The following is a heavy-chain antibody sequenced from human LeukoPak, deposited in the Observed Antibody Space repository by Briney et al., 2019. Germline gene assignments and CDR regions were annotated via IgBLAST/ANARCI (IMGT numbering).Heavy chain of an antibody. J-gene: IGHJ6*02. CDR2: INSDGSST. V-gene: IGHV3-74*01. D-gene: IGHD3-10*01. CDR1: GFTFSSYW. Sequence: PGGSLRLSCAASGFTFSSYWMHWVRQAPGKGLVWVSRINSDGSSTSYADSVKGRFTISRDNAKNTLYLQMNSLRAEDTAVYYCARVDYYGSGSYYNDYYGMDVWGQGTTVTVSS. CDR3: ARVDYYGSGSYYNDYYGMDV.